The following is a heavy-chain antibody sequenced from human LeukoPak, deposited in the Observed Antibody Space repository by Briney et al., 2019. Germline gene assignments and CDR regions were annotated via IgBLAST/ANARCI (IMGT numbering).Heavy chain of an antibody. CDR3: ASWGVGDYNY. V-gene: IGHV3-7*01. J-gene: IGHJ4*02. CDR2: IKEDGSEK. Sequence: PGGSLRLSCATSGFTFRRYWMSWVRQAPAKGRDGVANIKEDGSEKYYVDSVKGRFTIYRDNAKDSLYLQMNSLRAEDRAVYYCASWGVGDYNYWGQGTLVTVSS. D-gene: IGHD4-17*01. CDR1: GFTFRRYW.